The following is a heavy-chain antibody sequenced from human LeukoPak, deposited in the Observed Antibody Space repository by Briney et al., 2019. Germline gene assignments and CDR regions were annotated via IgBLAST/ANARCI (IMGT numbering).Heavy chain of an antibody. CDR1: GYTFTGYY. D-gene: IGHD4-17*01. Sequence: ASVKVSCKASGYTFTGYYMHWVRQAPGQGLEWMGWINPNSGGTNYAQKFQGRVTMTRDTSIGTAYMELSRLRSDDTAVYYCARVGRVTTVTTYFDPWGQGTLVTVSS. V-gene: IGHV1-2*02. J-gene: IGHJ5*02. CDR3: ARVGRVTTVTTYFDP. CDR2: INPNSGGT.